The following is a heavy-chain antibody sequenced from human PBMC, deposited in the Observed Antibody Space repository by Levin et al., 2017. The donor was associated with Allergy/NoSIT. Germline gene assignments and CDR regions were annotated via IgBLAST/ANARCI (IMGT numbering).Heavy chain of an antibody. D-gene: IGHD5/OR15-5a*01. CDR1: GGSVSSGTYY. V-gene: IGHV4-61*01. CDR2: INYRGVT. J-gene: IGHJ6*02. Sequence: PSETLSLTCSVSGGSVSSGTYYWSWIRRPPGKGLEWIGYINYRGVTKYNPSLKSRVTISVDTSENEFSLKVTSVTAADTAVYYCARNRIIVSGGNDYYYGMDVWGQGTTVTVSS. CDR3: ARNRIIVSGGNDYYYGMDV.